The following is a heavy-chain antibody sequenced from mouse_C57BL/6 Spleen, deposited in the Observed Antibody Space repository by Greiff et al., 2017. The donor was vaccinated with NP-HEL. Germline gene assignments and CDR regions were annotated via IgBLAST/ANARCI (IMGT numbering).Heavy chain of an antibody. CDR1: GYTFTNYW. D-gene: IGHD1-1*01. J-gene: IGHJ4*01. Sequence: VQLQQSGAELVRPGTSVKMSCKASGYTFTNYWIGWAKQRPGHGLEWIGDIYPGGGYTNYNEKFKGKATLTADKSSSTAYMQFSSLTSEDSAIYYCARGGSSPDCAMDYWGQGTSVTVSS. CDR3: ARGGSSPDCAMDY. V-gene: IGHV1-63*01. CDR2: IYPGGGYT.